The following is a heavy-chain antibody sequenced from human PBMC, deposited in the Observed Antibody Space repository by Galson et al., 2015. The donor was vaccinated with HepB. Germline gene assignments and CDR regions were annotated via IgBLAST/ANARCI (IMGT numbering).Heavy chain of an antibody. CDR1: GFIVSSSY. J-gene: IGHJ4*02. Sequence: SLRLSCAASGFIVSSSYMSWVRQAPGKGLEWVSVLYSGGSTYYADSVKGRFTVSRDNSKNTLYLQMNSLRAEDTAVYYCARSTPDFWRGYYPLFDYWGQGTLVTVSS. V-gene: IGHV3-53*01. CDR2: LYSGGST. CDR3: ARSTPDFWRGYYPLFDY. D-gene: IGHD3-3*01.